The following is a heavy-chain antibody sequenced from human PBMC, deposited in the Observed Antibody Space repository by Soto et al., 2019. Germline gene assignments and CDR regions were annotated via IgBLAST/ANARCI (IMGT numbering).Heavy chain of an antibody. CDR1: GFIFNNYG. J-gene: IGHJ5*02. CDR3: AKDRPVKARSGSLSS. CDR2: ISHDGSNK. V-gene: IGHV3-30*18. D-gene: IGHD1-26*01. Sequence: QVQLVESGGGVVQPGRSLRLSCAASGFIFNNYGMHWVRQAPGKGLEWVAVISHDGSNKYYADSVKGRFTISRDNSNNTLYLQMNSLRAEDTAVYYCAKDRPVKARSGSLSSWGQGTLVTVSS.